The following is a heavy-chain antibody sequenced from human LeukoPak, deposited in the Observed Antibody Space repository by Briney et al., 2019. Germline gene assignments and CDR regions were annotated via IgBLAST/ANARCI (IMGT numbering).Heavy chain of an antibody. CDR1: GGSTSSYY. J-gene: IGHJ4*02. CDR3: ARGGNYYPYYFDY. V-gene: IGHV4-59*01. Sequence: SETLSLTCTVSGGSTSSYYWSWIRQPPGKGLEWIGYIYYSGNTNYNPTLKSRVTISVDTSKNQFSLKLSSVTAADTAVYYCARGGNYYPYYFDYWGQGALVIVSS. D-gene: IGHD1-26*01. CDR2: IYYSGNT.